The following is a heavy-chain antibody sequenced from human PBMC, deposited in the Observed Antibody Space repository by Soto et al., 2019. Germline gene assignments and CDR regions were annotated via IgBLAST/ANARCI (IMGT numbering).Heavy chain of an antibody. Sequence: QVQLQESGPGLVKPSGTLSLTCAVSGGSISSGTWWSWVRQSPGRGLGWIGEIYHSGSPNYNPSLKSRVTMSVDKPKHLFSLSLSSVTAADSALYYCARRIPAAPNWFDPWGQGTLVTVSS. CDR1: GGSISSGTW. J-gene: IGHJ5*02. CDR2: IYHSGSP. CDR3: ARRIPAAPNWFDP. D-gene: IGHD2-2*01. V-gene: IGHV4-4*02.